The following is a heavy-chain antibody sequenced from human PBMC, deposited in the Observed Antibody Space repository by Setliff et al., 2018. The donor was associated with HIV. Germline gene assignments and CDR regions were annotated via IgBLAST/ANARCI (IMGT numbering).Heavy chain of an antibody. CDR3: AKDLWRYYNSGSFYMDV. Sequence: GASVKVSCKASGGIFSRFAFSWVRQAPGQGLEWMGGIIPIFGTPNYAQKFQGRVTITTDESTNTVYMELYSLTSEDTAIYYCAKDLWRYYNSGSFYMDVWGKGTTVTVSS. CDR1: GGIFSRFA. V-gene: IGHV1-69*05. J-gene: IGHJ6*03. D-gene: IGHD3-10*01. CDR2: IIPIFGTP.